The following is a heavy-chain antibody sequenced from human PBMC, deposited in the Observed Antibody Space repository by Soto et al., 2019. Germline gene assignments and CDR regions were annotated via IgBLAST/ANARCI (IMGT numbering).Heavy chain of an antibody. CDR2: ISGSGGST. CDR1: GFTFSNYA. J-gene: IGHJ6*02. V-gene: IGHV3-23*01. CDR3: AKGGWDYGSGSYLGGTFYNYYYGMDV. Sequence: GGSLRLSCAASGFTFSNYAMSWVRQAPGKGLEWVSAISGSGGSTDYADSVKGRFIISRDNSKNTLYLQMNSLKAEDTAVYYCAKGGWDYGSGSYLGGTFYNYYYGMDVWGQGTTVTVSS. D-gene: IGHD3-10*01.